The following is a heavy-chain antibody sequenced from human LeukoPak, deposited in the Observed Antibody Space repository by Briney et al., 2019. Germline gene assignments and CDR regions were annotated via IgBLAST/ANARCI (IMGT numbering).Heavy chain of an antibody. CDR2: INPSGGST. V-gene: IGHV1-46*01. Sequence: ASVKVSCKASGYTFTSYYMHWVRQAPGQGLEWMGIINPSGGSTYYTQKFQGRLTMTRDMSTSTVYMELSSLRSEDTAVYYCARVVATTRRHDAFDIWGQGTMVTVSP. J-gene: IGHJ3*02. CDR3: ARVVATTRRHDAFDI. CDR1: GYTFTSYY. D-gene: IGHD1-26*01.